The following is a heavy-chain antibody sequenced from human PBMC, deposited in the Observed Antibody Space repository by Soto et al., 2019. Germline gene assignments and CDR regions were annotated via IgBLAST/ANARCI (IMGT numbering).Heavy chain of an antibody. Sequence: QVQLVQSGAEVKKPGSSVKVSCKASGGTFSSYTISWVRQAPGQGLEWMGRIIPILGIANYAQKFQGRVTINADKSTSTAYMELSSLRSEDTAVYYCATSRGGEYCSSTRCYYSDYYYMDVWGKGTTVTVSS. V-gene: IGHV1-69*02. CDR1: GGTFSSYT. CDR2: IIPILGIA. CDR3: ATSRGGEYCSSTRCYYSDYYYMDV. D-gene: IGHD2-2*01. J-gene: IGHJ6*03.